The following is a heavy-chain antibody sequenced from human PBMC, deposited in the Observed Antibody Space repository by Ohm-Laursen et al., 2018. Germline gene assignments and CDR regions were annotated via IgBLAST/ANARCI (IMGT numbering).Heavy chain of an antibody. CDR3: ATPGVIAVAGQLEYGMDV. CDR1: GFTVSTNY. V-gene: IGHV3-66*01. D-gene: IGHD6-19*01. J-gene: IGHJ6*02. Sequence: SLRLSCAASGFTVSTNYMSWVRQAPGKGLEWVSITYTGGTTYYADSVKGRFSISRDNSKNTLYLQMNSLRAEDTAVYYCATPGVIAVAGQLEYGMDVWGQGTTVTVSS. CDR2: TYTGGTT.